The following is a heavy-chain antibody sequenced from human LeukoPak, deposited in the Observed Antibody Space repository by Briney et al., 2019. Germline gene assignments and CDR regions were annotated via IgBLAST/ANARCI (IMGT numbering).Heavy chain of an antibody. CDR1: GFTFSSYS. Sequence: GGSLRLSCAASGFTFSSYSMNWVRQAPGKGLEWVSYISSSSSTIYYADSVKGRFTISRDNAKNSLYLQMNSLRAEDTAVYYCARGNYGDYDYFDYWGQGTLVTVSS. CDR2: ISSSSSTI. J-gene: IGHJ4*02. V-gene: IGHV3-48*04. D-gene: IGHD4-17*01. CDR3: ARGNYGDYDYFDY.